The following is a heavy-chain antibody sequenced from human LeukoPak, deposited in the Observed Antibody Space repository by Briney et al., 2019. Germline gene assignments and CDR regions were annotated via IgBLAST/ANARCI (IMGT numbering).Heavy chain of an antibody. CDR3: ARAGSGSGWYFDY. CDR1: GYAFTSVG. V-gene: IGHV1-18*01. CDR2: ISPYNGNT. Sequence: ASVRVSCAASGYAFTSVGMTWVRRAPGQGLEWMGWISPYNGNTKYAQKFQGRVAMTTDTSTTTAYMELRGLRFNDTAVYYCARAGSGSGWYFDYWGQGTLVTVSS. J-gene: IGHJ4*02. D-gene: IGHD6-19*01.